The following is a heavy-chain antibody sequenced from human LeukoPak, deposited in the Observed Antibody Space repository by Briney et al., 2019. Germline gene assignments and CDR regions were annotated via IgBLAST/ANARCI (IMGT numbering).Heavy chain of an antibody. V-gene: IGHV1-46*01. CDR1: GYTFTSYY. J-gene: IGHJ4*02. D-gene: IGHD7-27*01. CDR2: IDPSGGST. CDR3: ARDWGTGDFDY. Sequence: ASVKVSCKASGYTFTSYYMHWVRQAPGQGLEWMGIIDPSGGSTSYAQKFQGRVTMTRDTSTSTVYMELSSLRSEDTAVYYCARDWGTGDFDYWGQGTLVTVSS.